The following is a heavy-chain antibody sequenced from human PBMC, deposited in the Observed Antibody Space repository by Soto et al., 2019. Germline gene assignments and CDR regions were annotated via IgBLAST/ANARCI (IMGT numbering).Heavy chain of an antibody. D-gene: IGHD3-9*01. Sequence: GGSLRLSCAASGFIFRDWFMSWIRQAPGKGLEWISYISKDSGRATRYADSVKGRFTISRDNAKKSLYLQMNSLRAEDTALYYCASGRGYDILTGYYPYFDYWGQGTLVTVSS. CDR1: GFIFRDWF. CDR2: ISKDSGRAT. J-gene: IGHJ4*02. CDR3: ASGRGYDILTGYYPYFDY. V-gene: IGHV3-11*01.